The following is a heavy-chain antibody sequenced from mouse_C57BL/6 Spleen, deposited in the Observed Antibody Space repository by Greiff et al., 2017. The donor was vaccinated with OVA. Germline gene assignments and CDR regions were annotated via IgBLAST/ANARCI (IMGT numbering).Heavy chain of an antibody. V-gene: IGHV1-80*01. CDR1: GYAFSSYW. CDR3: ARGEALGGGFAY. D-gene: IGHD4-1*01. Sequence: QVQLKESGAELVKPGASVKISCKASGYAFSSYWMNWVKQRPGKGLEWIGQIYPGDGDTNYNGKFKGKATLTADKSSSTAYMQLSSLTSEDSAVYFCARGEALGGGFAYWGQGTLVTVSA. J-gene: IGHJ3*01. CDR2: IYPGDGDT.